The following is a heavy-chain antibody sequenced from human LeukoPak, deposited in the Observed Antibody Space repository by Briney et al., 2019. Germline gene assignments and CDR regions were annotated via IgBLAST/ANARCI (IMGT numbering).Heavy chain of an antibody. V-gene: IGHV4-61*01. D-gene: IGHD3-22*01. CDR2: IYYSGST. CDR3: ASDSFYESGGYFYY. Sequence: PSETLSLTCTVSGYSISSGYYWSWIRQPPGKGLEWIGYIYYSGSTNYNPSLKSRVTISVDTSKNQFSLKLSSVTAADTAVYYCASDSFYESGGYFYYWGQGTPVTVSS. J-gene: IGHJ4*02. CDR1: GYSISSGYY.